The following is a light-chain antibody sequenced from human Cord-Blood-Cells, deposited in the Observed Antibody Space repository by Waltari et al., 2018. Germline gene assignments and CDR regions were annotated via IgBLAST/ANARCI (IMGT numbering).Light chain of an antibody. CDR2: DVS. CDR3: SSYTSSSTLV. CDR1: RSDVGGYNY. Sequence: QSALPQPASVSGSPGQSITISCTGTRSDVGGYNYVYWYQQHPGKPPQLMIYDVSNRPSGVSNRFSGSKSGNTASLTISGLQAEDEADYYCSSYTSSSTLVFGTGTKVTVL. J-gene: IGLJ1*01. V-gene: IGLV2-14*01.